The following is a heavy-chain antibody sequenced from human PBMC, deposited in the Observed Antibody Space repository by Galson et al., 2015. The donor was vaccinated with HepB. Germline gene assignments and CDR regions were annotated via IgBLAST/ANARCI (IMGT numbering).Heavy chain of an antibody. CDR1: GGSISSSSYY. D-gene: IGHD6-19*01. Sequence: CTVSGGSISSSSYYWGWIRQPPGKGLEWIGSIYYSGSTYYNPSLKSRVTISVDTSKNQFSLKLSSVTAADTAVYYCAREGSGRNWFDPWGQGTLVTVSS. CDR2: IYYSGST. J-gene: IGHJ5*02. CDR3: AREGSGRNWFDP. V-gene: IGHV4-39*07.